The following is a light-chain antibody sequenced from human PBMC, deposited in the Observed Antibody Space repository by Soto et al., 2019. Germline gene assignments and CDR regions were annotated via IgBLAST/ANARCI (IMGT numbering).Light chain of an antibody. CDR2: GAS. Sequence: EIVMTQSPATLSVSPGERATLSCRASQSVNSNLAWYQHIPGQAPRLLIYGASTRATGIPARFSGSGSGAEFTLTISSLQSEDFAVYYCQQYYNWPPITFGQRTRLEIK. V-gene: IGKV3D-15*01. CDR3: QQYYNWPPIT. CDR1: QSVNSN. J-gene: IGKJ5*01.